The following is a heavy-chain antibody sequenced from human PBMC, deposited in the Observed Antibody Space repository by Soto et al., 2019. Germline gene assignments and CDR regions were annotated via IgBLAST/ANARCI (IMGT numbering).Heavy chain of an antibody. Sequence: PGGSLRLSCAASGFTFSNYAMSWVRQAPGKGLEWVSAISGSGGSTYYADSVKGRFTISRGNSKNTLYLQMNSLRAEDTAVYYCAKNGWNIIRYYFDYWGQGTLVTVSS. D-gene: IGHD1-1*01. CDR3: AKNGWNIIRYYFDY. V-gene: IGHV3-23*01. CDR1: GFTFSNYA. CDR2: ISGSGGST. J-gene: IGHJ4*02.